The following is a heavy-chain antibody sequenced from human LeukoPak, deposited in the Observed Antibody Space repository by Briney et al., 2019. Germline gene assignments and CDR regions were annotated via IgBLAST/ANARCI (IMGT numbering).Heavy chain of an antibody. V-gene: IGHV3-21*01. CDR1: GFTFSSYS. D-gene: IGHD2-2*01. CDR2: ISSSSSYI. CDR3: ARVGINCSSTSCYGSYFDY. J-gene: IGHJ4*02. Sequence: GSLRLSCAASGFTFSSYSMNWVRQAPGKGLEWVSSISSSSSYIYYADSVKGRFTISRDNAKNSLYLQMNSLRAEDTAVYYCARVGINCSSTSCYGSYFDYWGQGTLVTVSS.